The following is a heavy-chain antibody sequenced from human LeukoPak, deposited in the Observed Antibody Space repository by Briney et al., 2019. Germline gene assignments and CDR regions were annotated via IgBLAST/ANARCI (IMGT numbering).Heavy chain of an antibody. D-gene: IGHD3-10*01. Sequence: GGSLRLSCAASGFTFSSYAMSWVCHAPGGGVEWVSSITTSGGSTYYADSVKGRFNISRDNAKNTLYLQMNSLRAEDTAVYYCAKDHYVSGRYDAFDIWGQGTMVTVSS. V-gene: IGHV3-23*01. CDR2: ITTSGGST. J-gene: IGHJ3*02. CDR1: GFTFSSYA. CDR3: AKDHYVSGRYDAFDI.